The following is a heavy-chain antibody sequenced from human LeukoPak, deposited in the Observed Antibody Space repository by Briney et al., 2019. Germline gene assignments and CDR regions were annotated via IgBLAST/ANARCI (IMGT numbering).Heavy chain of an antibody. D-gene: IGHD2-2*01. V-gene: IGHV1-2*06. CDR3: ARDPWGGDIIVVPAAIHDP. CDR1: GYTFTGYY. CDR2: INPNSGGT. J-gene: IGHJ5*02. Sequence: ASVKVSCKASGYTFTGYYIHWVRQAPGQGLEWMGRINPNSGGTNFAQKFQGRVTMTRDTSISTAYMELSRLTSDDTAVYYCARDPWGGDIIVVPAAIHDPWGQGTLVTVSS.